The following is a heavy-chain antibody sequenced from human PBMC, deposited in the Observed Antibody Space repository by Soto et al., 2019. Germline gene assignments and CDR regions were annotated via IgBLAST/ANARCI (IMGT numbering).Heavy chain of an antibody. V-gene: IGHV1-69*13. CDR3: ARSRGGMVRGVIRSVHYGMDV. D-gene: IGHD3-10*01. Sequence: SVKVSCKASGGTFSSYAISWVRQAPGQGLEWMGGIIPIFGTANYAQKFQGRVTITADESTNTAYMELSSLRSEDTAVYYCARSRGGMVRGVIRSVHYGMDVWGQGTTVTVSS. CDR1: GGTFSSYA. CDR2: IIPIFGTA. J-gene: IGHJ6*02.